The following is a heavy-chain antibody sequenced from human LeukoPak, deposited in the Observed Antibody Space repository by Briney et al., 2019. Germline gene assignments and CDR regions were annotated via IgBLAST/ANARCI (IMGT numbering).Heavy chain of an antibody. Sequence: RGSLRLSCAASGFTFNSYWMSWVRQAPGKGLEWVANINQDGSEKYYVDSVKGQFTISRDSAKNSLYLQMHSLRADDTAVYYCARDHSGGWYAVLDYWGQGTLVTVSS. CDR1: GFTFNSYW. J-gene: IGHJ4*02. V-gene: IGHV3-7*03. CDR3: ARDHSGGWYAVLDY. D-gene: IGHD6-19*01. CDR2: INQDGSEK.